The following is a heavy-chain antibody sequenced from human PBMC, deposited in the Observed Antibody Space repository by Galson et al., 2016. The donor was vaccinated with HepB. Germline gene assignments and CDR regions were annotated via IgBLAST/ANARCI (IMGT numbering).Heavy chain of an antibody. V-gene: IGHV4-31*03. J-gene: IGHJ4*02. CDR2: IYYSGAS. CDR1: GGSISSGGYY. CDR3: ARNSGYDYFDY. Sequence: LSLTCTVSGGSISSGGYYWSWVRQHPVKGLEWIEYIYYSGASYYSPSLRSRVSISVATSKNQFSLKLSSLTAAATAVYYCARNSGYDYFDYWGLGTLVTVSS. D-gene: IGHD5-12*01.